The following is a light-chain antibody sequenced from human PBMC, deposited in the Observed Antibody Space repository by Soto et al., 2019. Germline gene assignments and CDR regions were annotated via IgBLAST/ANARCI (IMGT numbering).Light chain of an antibody. Sequence: EIVFTQSPGTLSLSPGERATLSCRASQSVSSKYLAWYQQKPGQAPRLLIYGTSSRATGISDRFRGSGSGTDFTLTISRLEPEDFAVYYCQQNDSSPSWTFGQGTKVDIK. CDR3: QQNDSSPSWT. J-gene: IGKJ1*01. CDR2: GTS. V-gene: IGKV3-20*01. CDR1: QSVSSKY.